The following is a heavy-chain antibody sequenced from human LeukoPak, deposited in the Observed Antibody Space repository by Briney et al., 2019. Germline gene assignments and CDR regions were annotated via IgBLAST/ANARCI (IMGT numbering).Heavy chain of an antibody. CDR1: GFTFSSYA. Sequence: GGSLRLSCAASGFTFSSYAMHWVRQAPGKGLEWVAVISYDGSNKYYADSVKGRFTISRDNSKNTLYLQMDSLRAEDTAVYYCARDWRWLDRRPDSEGYYFDYWGQGTLVTVSS. CDR2: ISYDGSNK. V-gene: IGHV3-30-3*01. J-gene: IGHJ4*02. CDR3: ARDWRWLDRRPDSEGYYFDY. D-gene: IGHD6-19*01.